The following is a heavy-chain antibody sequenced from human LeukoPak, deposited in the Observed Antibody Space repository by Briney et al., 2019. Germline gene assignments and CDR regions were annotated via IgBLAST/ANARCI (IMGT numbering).Heavy chain of an antibody. CDR1: GFTFSSYW. Sequence: GGSLRLSCSASGFTFSSYWMSWVRQAPGKGLEWVANIKQDGSEKYYVDSVKGRFTISRDNAKNSLYLQMNSLRAEDTAVYYCARESQVLYRSGIRWFDPWGQGTLVTVSS. CDR3: ARESQVLYRSGIRWFDP. J-gene: IGHJ5*02. V-gene: IGHV3-7*01. CDR2: IKQDGSEK. D-gene: IGHD2-2*02.